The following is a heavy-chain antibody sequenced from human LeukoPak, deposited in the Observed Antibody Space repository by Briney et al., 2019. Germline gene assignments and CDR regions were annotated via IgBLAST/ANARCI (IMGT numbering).Heavy chain of an antibody. J-gene: IGHJ4*02. V-gene: IGHV5-51*01. CDR3: ARDRSLNDYGDYSFDY. D-gene: IGHD4-17*01. CDR1: GYSFTNYW. Sequence: GESLKISCKVSGYSFTNYWIGWVRQMPGKGLEWMGIIYPGDSDTRYSPSFQGQVPISADKSISTAYLQWSSLKASDTAMYYCARDRSLNDYGDYSFDYWGQGTLVTVSS. CDR2: IYPGDSDT.